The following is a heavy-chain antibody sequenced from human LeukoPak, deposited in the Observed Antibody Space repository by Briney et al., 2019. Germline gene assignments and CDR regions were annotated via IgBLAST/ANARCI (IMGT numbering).Heavy chain of an antibody. CDR3: ARGQNYGDSGYFDL. V-gene: IGHV3-21*01. J-gene: IGHJ2*01. CDR1: GFTFSTYS. Sequence: PGGSLRLSCAASGFTFSTYSTNWVRQAPGKGLEWVSFISSSSSYIDYADSVKGRFTISRNNDKNSLYLQMNSLRAEDTAVYYCARGQNYGDSGYFDLWGRGTLVTVSS. D-gene: IGHD4-17*01. CDR2: ISSSSSYI.